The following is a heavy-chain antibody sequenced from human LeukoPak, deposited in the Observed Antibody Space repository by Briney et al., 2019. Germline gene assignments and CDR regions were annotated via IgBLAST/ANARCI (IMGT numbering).Heavy chain of an antibody. CDR3: AKYHYDSSGYFRWFDP. J-gene: IGHJ5*02. Sequence: GGSLRLSCAASGFTFNNYAMSWVRQAPGEGLEWVSSISGIGGTTNYAGSVKGRFTISRDNSKNTLDLQMHSLRAEDTAVYYCAKYHYDSSGYFRWFDPWGQGTLVTVSS. V-gene: IGHV3-23*01. D-gene: IGHD3-22*01. CDR2: ISGIGGTT. CDR1: GFTFNNYA.